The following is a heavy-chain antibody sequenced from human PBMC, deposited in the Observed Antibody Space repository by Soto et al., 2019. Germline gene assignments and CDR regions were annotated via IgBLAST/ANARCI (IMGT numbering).Heavy chain of an antibody. V-gene: IGHV2-5*02. D-gene: IGHD3-10*01. CDR3: APRRGRGRVLPAPYFDF. CDR1: GFSLSTSEMG. CDR2: IDGDDDT. Sequence: ISLKGSGPALVKPTQTLTLTCTLSGFSLSTSEMGMGWIRQPPGKALEGLGIIDGDDDTRNRPSLKSRLTITPDTSKIQVVLTLTDMDPAVTATYYCAPRRGRGRVLPAPYFDFWGQGVPVTVSS. J-gene: IGHJ4*02.